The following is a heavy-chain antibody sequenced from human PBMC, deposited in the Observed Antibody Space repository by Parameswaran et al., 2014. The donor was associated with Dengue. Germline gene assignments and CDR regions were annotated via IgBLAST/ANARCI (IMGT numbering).Heavy chain of an antibody. CDR2: ISSSSYI. Sequence: VRQAPGKGLEWVSSISSSSYIYYADSVKGRFTISRDNAKNSLYLQMNSLRAEDTAVYYCARGGLLPIDYWGQGTLVTVSS. CDR3: ARGGLLPIDY. D-gene: IGHD3-22*01. J-gene: IGHJ4*02. V-gene: IGHV3-69-1*01.